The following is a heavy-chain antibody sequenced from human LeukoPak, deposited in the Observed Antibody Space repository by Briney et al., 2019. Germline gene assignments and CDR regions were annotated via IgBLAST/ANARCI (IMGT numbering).Heavy chain of an antibody. D-gene: IGHD2-2*01. CDR3: ARGPAAMIGEDYYGMDV. CDR2: INHSGST. CDR1: GGSFSGYY. J-gene: IGHJ6*04. V-gene: IGHV4-34*01. Sequence: SETLSLTCAVYGGSFSGYYWSWIRQPPGKGLEWIGEINHSGSTDYNPFLKSRVTISVDTSKNQFSLKLSSVTAADTAVYYCARGPAAMIGEDYYGMDVWGKGTTVTVSS.